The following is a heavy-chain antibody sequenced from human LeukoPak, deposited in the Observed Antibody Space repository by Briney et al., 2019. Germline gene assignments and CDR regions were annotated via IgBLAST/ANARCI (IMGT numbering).Heavy chain of an antibody. CDR3: ARVPTYGERESTLDY. V-gene: IGHV4-59*12. J-gene: IGHJ4*02. CDR2: IYYSGST. D-gene: IGHD3-10*01. Sequence: SETLSLTCTVPGGSISSYYWSWIRQPPGKGLEWIGYIYYSGSTNYNPSLKSRVTISVDTSKNQFSLKLSSVTAADTAVYYCARVPTYGERESTLDYWGQGTLVTVSS. CDR1: GGSISSYY.